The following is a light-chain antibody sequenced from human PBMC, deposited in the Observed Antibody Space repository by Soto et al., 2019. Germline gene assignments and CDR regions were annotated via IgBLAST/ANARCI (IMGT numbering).Light chain of an antibody. V-gene: IGKV3-15*01. Sequence: EIVMTQSPATLSVSPGERATLSCRASQSISSNLAWYQQKPGQAPRLLIYGASTRATGIPARFSGSGSGTEFTLTISSLQSEDFAVYSCHQYNNWPPAFGQGTRLEIK. CDR1: QSISSN. CDR3: HQYNNWPPA. CDR2: GAS. J-gene: IGKJ5*01.